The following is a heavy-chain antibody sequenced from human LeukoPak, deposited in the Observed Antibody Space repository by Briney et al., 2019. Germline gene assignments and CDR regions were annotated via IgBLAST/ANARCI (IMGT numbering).Heavy chain of an antibody. D-gene: IGHD6-13*01. V-gene: IGHV4-4*07. CDR3: AREILSSAGIRRGFDP. CDR1: SDSISTYY. J-gene: IGHJ5*02. CDR2: THTSGTT. Sequence: PSETLSLTCTVSSDSISTYYWSWIRQPAGKGLEWIGRTHTSGTTNYNPSLMGRVTMSADTSNNQFSLRLNSVTAADTAVYYCAREILSSAGIRRGFDPWGQGTLVTVSS.